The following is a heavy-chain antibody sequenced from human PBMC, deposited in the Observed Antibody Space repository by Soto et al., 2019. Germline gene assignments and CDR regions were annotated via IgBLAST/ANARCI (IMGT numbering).Heavy chain of an antibody. CDR1: GGSVSSGSYY. CDR2: IYYSGST. D-gene: IGHD5-18*01. V-gene: IGHV4-61*01. CDR3: ARGIRGNWFDP. J-gene: IGHJ5*02. Sequence: QVQLQESGPGLVKPSETLSLTCTVSGGSVSSGSYYWSWIRQPPGKGLEWIGYIYYSGSTNYNPSLKSRVTIAVDTSKNQFSLKLSSVTAADTAVYYCARGIRGNWFDPCGQGTLVTVSS.